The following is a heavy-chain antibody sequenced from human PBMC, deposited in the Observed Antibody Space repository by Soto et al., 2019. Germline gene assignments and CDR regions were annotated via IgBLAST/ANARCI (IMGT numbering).Heavy chain of an antibody. CDR2: INPSGGST. CDR1: GYTFTSYY. Sequence: ASVKVSCKASGYTFTSYYMHWVRQAPGQGLEWMGIINPSGGSTSYAQKFQGRVTMTRDTSTSTVYMELSSLRSEDTAVYYCARDIVVVPAAIAYYYGMDVWGQGTTVTV. D-gene: IGHD2-2*01. CDR3: ARDIVVVPAAIAYYYGMDV. J-gene: IGHJ6*02. V-gene: IGHV1-46*01.